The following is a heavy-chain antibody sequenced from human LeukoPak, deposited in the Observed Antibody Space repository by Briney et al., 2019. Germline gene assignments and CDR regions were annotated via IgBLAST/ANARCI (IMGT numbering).Heavy chain of an antibody. J-gene: IGHJ4*02. V-gene: IGHV5-51*01. CDR3: ARLWTGYSDY. Sequence: GEPLQIFCQGPGSPFTSYWFAGVRQLPGKGLEWMGLIYPADSDTRYSPSFQGQVTISADRSISTAYLQWSSLKASDTAMYYCARLWTGYSDYWGQGTLVTVSS. CDR2: IYPADSDT. CDR1: GSPFTSYW. D-gene: IGHD3/OR15-3a*01.